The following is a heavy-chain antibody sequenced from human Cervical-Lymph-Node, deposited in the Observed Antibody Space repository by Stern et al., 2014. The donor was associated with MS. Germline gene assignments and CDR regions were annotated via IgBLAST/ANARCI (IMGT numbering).Heavy chain of an antibody. Sequence: QLQLQESGPRLVKPSQTLSLTCTVSGASITSGSYHWAWIRQPAGQGLEWIGLIVSRGPSNYNPSLGSRVPIPLAASKNHFSLKLTSVTAADTAVYYCAREGLVDFWSGHAKWGQGTLVTVSS. CDR1: GASITSGSYH. V-gene: IGHV4-61*02. CDR2: IVSRGPS. CDR3: AREGLVDFWSGHAK. D-gene: IGHD3-3*01. J-gene: IGHJ4*02.